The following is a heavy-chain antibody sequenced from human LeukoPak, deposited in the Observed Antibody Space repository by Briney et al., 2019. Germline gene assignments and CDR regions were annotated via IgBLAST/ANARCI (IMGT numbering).Heavy chain of an antibody. D-gene: IGHD5-18*01. Sequence: ASVKVSCKASGGTFSSYAISWVRQAPGQGLEWMGWISAYNGNTNYAQKLQGRVTMTTDTSTSTAYMELRSLRSDDTAVYYCARAPLAGYSYGYYDYWGQGTLVTVSS. J-gene: IGHJ4*02. CDR3: ARAPLAGYSYGYYDY. CDR2: ISAYNGNT. V-gene: IGHV1-18*01. CDR1: GGTFSSYA.